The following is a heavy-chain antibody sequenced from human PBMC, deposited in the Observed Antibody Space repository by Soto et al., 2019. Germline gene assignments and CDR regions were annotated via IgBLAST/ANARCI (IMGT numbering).Heavy chain of an antibody. D-gene: IGHD5-12*01. CDR1: GYTFTSYY. CDR3: ARDIPHLVATMWYYYYGMAV. CDR2: INPSGGST. J-gene: IGHJ6*02. Sequence: ASVKVSCKASGYTFTSYYMHWVRQAPGQGLEWMGIINPSGGSTSYAQKFQGRVTMTRDTSTSTVYMELSSLRSEDTAVYYCARDIPHLVATMWYYYYGMAVWGQGTTVTVSS. V-gene: IGHV1-46*01.